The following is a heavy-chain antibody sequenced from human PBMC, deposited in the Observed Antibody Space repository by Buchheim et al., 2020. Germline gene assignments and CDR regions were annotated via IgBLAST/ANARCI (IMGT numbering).Heavy chain of an antibody. CDR3: ARDGRYSGYDLRGHYYYYYYMDV. V-gene: IGHV3-11*01. CDR2: ISSSGSTI. J-gene: IGHJ6*03. Sequence: QVQLVESGGGLDKPGGSLRLSCAAFGFTFSDYYMSWIRQAPGKGLEWVSYISSSGSTIYYADSVKGRFTISRDNAKNSLYLQMNSLRAEDTAVYYCARDGRYSGYDLRGHYYYYYYMDVWGKGTT. CDR1: GFTFSDYY. D-gene: IGHD5-12*01.